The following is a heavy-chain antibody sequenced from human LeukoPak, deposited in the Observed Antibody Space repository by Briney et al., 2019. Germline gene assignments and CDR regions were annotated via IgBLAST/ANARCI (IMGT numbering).Heavy chain of an antibody. CDR1: GGSFSGYY. CDR3: ARRMVRGVKMDY. CDR2: INHSGST. D-gene: IGHD3-10*01. Sequence: SETLSLTCAVYGGSFSGYYWSWIRQPPGKGLEWIGEINHSGSTNYNPSLKSRVTISVDTSKNQFSLKLSSVTAADTAVYYCARRMVRGVKMDYWGQGTLVTVSS. J-gene: IGHJ4*02. V-gene: IGHV4-34*01.